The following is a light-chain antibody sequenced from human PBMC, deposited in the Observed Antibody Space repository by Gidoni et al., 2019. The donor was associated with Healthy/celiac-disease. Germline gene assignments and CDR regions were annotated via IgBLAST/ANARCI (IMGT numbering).Light chain of an antibody. Sequence: VMTQSPVTLSVSPGEGATLSCRASQSVSSNLAWYQHKRGQAPRLLIHGASTRATGIPARCSGSGSGTEFTLTISSLQSEDFAVYYCKQYKDWPITFGQXKRLDIK. CDR1: QSVSSN. CDR2: GAS. J-gene: IGKJ5*01. CDR3: KQYKDWPIT. V-gene: IGKV3-15*01.